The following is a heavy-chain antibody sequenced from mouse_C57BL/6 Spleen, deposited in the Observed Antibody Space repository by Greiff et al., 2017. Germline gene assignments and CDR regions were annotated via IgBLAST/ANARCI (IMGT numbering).Heavy chain of an antibody. Sequence: EVQVVESGGGLVQPGGSLKLSCAASGFTFSDYYMYWVRQTPEKRLEWVAYISNGGGSTYYPDTVKGRFTISRDNAKNTLYLQMSRLKSEDTAMYYCARQNYKKAMDYWGQGTSVTVSS. CDR3: ARQNYKKAMDY. V-gene: IGHV5-12*01. J-gene: IGHJ4*01. CDR2: ISNGGGST. CDR1: GFTFSDYY. D-gene: IGHD2-1*01.